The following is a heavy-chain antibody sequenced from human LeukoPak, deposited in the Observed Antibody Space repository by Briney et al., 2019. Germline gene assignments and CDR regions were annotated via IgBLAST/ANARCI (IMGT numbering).Heavy chain of an antibody. CDR1: GGSFSGYY. V-gene: IGHV4-34*01. D-gene: IGHD2-2*01. CDR3: ARFQYQLLSNWFDP. Sequence: SETLSLTCAVYGGSFSGYYWSWIRQPPGKGLEWIGEINHSGSTNYNPFLKSRVTISVDTSKNQFSLKLSSVTAADTAVYYCARFQYQLLSNWFDPWGQGTLVTVSS. CDR2: INHSGST. J-gene: IGHJ5*02.